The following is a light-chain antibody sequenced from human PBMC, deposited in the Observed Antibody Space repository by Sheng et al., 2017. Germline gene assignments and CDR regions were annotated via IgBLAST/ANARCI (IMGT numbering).Light chain of an antibody. V-gene: IGKV3-11*01. CDR1: QSVSTY. J-gene: IGKJ4*01. CDR3: QQRSNWPQLS. CDR2: DAF. Sequence: EIVLTQSPATLSLSPGERATLSCRASQSVSTYLAWYQQKPGQAPRLLIYDAFNRATGIPARFSGSGSGTDFTLTISSLEAEDSAVYYCQQRSNWPQLSFGGGTKVEI.